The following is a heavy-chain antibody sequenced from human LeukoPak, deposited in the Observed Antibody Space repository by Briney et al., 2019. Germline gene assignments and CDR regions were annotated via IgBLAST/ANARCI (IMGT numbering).Heavy chain of an antibody. Sequence: GGSLRLSCAASGFTFTSYAMSWVRQAPGKGLEWVSAISGSGGSTYYAASVKGRFTISRDNTKNTLYLQMNSLRAEDTAVYYCAKGAGYSSSPLDYWGQGTLVTVSS. J-gene: IGHJ4*02. CDR3: AKGAGYSSSPLDY. CDR2: ISGSGGST. D-gene: IGHD6-13*01. V-gene: IGHV3-23*01. CDR1: GFTFTSYA.